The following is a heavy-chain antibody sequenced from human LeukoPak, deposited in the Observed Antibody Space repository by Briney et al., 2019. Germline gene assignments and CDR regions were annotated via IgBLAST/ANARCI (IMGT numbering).Heavy chain of an antibody. V-gene: IGHV4-38-2*01. Sequence: PSETLSLTCAVSDYSISSGYYWGWIRQPPGKGLEWIGSIYHSGSTYYNPSLKSRVTISVDTSKNQFSLKLSSVTAADTAVYYCARQLNYDSSGYYYWGQGTLVTVSS. J-gene: IGHJ4*02. CDR1: DYSISSGYY. CDR3: ARQLNYDSSGYYY. D-gene: IGHD3-22*01. CDR2: IYHSGST.